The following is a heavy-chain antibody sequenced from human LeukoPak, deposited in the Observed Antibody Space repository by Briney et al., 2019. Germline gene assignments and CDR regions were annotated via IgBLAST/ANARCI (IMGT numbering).Heavy chain of an antibody. Sequence: GGSLRPSCAASGFTFSSYEMNWVRQAPGKGLEWVSYISSSGSTIYYADSAKGRFTISRDNAKNSLYLQMNSLRAEDTAVYYCASLTAAAPYYYYYMDVWGKGTTVTVSS. CDR1: GFTFSSYE. CDR3: ASLTAAAPYYYYYMDV. D-gene: IGHD6-13*01. CDR2: ISSSGSTI. J-gene: IGHJ6*03. V-gene: IGHV3-48*03.